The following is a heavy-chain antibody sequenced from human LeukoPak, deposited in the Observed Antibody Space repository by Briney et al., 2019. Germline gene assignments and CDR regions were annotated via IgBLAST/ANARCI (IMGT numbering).Heavy chain of an antibody. CDR3: ARGGTYYPCIDY. V-gene: IGHV1-18*01. J-gene: IGHJ4*02. Sequence: ASVKVSCKASGYTFTISYINWVRQAPGQGREGMGWISAYNGKTNYAQKFQGRVTMTTDSSTNTAYMDLTSLRSDDTAVYYCARGGTYYPCIDYWGQGTLVTVSS. D-gene: IGHD1-26*01. CDR2: ISAYNGKT. CDR1: GYTFTISY.